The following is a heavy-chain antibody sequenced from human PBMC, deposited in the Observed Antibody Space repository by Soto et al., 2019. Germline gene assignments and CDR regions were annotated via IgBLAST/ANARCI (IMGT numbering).Heavy chain of an antibody. CDR2: IYHSGST. CDR1: GGSISSGGYS. D-gene: IGHD2-2*02. J-gene: IGHJ3*02. Sequence: SETLSLTCAVYGGSISSGGYSWSWIRQPPGTGLEWIGYIYHSGSTYYNPSLKSRVTISVDRSKNQFSLKLSSVTAADTAVYYCARGDKRVPAAIPRPRAFDIWGQGTMVTVSS. V-gene: IGHV4-30-2*01. CDR3: ARGDKRVPAAIPRPRAFDI.